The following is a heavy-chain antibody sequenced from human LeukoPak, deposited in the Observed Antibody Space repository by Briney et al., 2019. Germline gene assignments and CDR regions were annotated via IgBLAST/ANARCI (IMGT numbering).Heavy chain of an antibody. CDR3: ATSYDSSGYHE. V-gene: IGHV1-2*06. J-gene: IGHJ4*02. Sequence: ASVKVSCKASGYTFTGYYMHWVRQAPGQGLEWMGRINPNSGGTNYAQKFQGRVTMTEDTSTDTAYMELSSLRSGDTAVYYCATSYDSSGYHEWGQGTLVTVSS. D-gene: IGHD3-22*01. CDR1: GYTFTGYY. CDR2: INPNSGGT.